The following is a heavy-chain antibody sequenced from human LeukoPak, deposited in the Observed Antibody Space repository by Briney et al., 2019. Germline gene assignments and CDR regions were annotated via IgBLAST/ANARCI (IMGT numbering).Heavy chain of an antibody. CDR1: GFTFSSYA. V-gene: IGHV3-23*01. Sequence: PGGSLRLSCAASGFTFSSYAMSWVRQAPGKGLECVSAISCSGGSTFYADSVKGRFTISRHNSKNRLYLKMNSLRAEDTAVYYCAKDARMCSGGSCYPPSDYWGQGTLVTVSS. CDR3: AKDARMCSGGSCYPPSDY. CDR2: ISCSGGST. D-gene: IGHD2-15*01. J-gene: IGHJ4*02.